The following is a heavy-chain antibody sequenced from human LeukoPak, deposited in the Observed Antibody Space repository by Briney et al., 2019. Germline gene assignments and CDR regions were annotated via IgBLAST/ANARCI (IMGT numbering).Heavy chain of an antibody. Sequence: PGGSLRLSCAASGFTFSSYWMSWVRQAPGKGLEWVANIKQDGSEKYYVDSVKGRFTISRDNAKNSLYLQMNSLRAEDTAVYYCAKGGKYQLPQQRSVRPIDYWGQGTLVTVSS. D-gene: IGHD2-2*01. CDR2: IKQDGSEK. J-gene: IGHJ4*02. CDR3: AKGGKYQLPQQRSVRPIDY. V-gene: IGHV3-7*01. CDR1: GFTFSSYW.